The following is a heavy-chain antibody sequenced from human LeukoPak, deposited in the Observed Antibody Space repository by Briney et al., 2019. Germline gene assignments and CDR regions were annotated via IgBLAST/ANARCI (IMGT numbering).Heavy chain of an antibody. CDR2: INHSGST. V-gene: IGHV4-34*01. CDR1: GGSFSGYY. J-gene: IGHJ4*02. Sequence: SETLSLTCTVSGGSFSGYYWSWIRQPPGKGLEWIGEINHSGSTNYNPSLKSRVTISVDTSKNQFSLKLSSVTAADTAVYYCANGYSSSPGFDYWGQGTLVTVSS. D-gene: IGHD6-13*01. CDR3: ANGYSSSPGFDY.